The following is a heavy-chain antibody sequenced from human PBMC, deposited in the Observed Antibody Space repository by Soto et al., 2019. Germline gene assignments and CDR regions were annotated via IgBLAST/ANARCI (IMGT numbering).Heavy chain of an antibody. CDR1: GDSISSSTYF. CDR2: IYYSGST. CDR3: ARDLGEGYFDY. V-gene: IGHV4-39*02. J-gene: IGHJ4*02. Sequence: QLQLQESGPGLVKPSETLSLTCTVSGDSISSSTYFWGWVRQSPGKGLEWIGTIYYSGSTNYNPSLKSRVTMSVDTSKNHFSLKLSSVTAADTAVYYCARDLGEGYFDYWGQGTLVTVSS.